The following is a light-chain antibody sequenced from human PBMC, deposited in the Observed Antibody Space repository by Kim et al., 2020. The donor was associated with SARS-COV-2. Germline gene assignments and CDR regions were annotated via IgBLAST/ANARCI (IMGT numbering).Light chain of an antibody. CDR2: RDS. J-gene: IGLJ3*02. Sequence: SYELTQPLSVSVALGQTARITCGGNNIGSKNVHWYQQKPGQAPVLVIYRDSNRPSGIPERSSGSNSGNTATLTISRAQAGDEADYYCQVWDSSTWVFGGGTQLTVL. CDR3: QVWDSSTWV. V-gene: IGLV3-9*01. CDR1: NIGSKN.